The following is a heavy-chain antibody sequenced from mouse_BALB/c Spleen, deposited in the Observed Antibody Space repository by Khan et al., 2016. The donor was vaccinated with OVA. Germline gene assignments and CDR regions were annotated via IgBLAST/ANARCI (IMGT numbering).Heavy chain of an antibody. CDR3: ARTPYYHYYVMDY. V-gene: IGHV2-6-1*01. CDR1: GFSLTNYG. Sequence: QVQLKQSGPGLVAPSQSLSITCTISGFSLTNYGVHWVRLPPGKGLEWLVVIWSDGSTTYNSALKSRLSISKDNSKSQAFLKMNSLQTDDTSMYYCARTPYYHYYVMDYWGQGTSVTVSS. D-gene: IGHD2-10*01. CDR2: IWSDGST. J-gene: IGHJ4*01.